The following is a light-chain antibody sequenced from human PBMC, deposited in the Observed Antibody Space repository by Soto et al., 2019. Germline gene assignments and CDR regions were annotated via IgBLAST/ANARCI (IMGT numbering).Light chain of an antibody. CDR3: SSYTSNMSVL. J-gene: IGLJ2*01. V-gene: IGLV2-14*01. CDR2: EVS. CDR1: SSDIGGYKY. Sequence: QSALTQPASVSGSPGQSITISCTGISSDIGGYKYVSWYQQHPGKVPKLIIFEVSNRPSGVSERFSGSKSANTASLTISGLQAEDEADYYCSSYTSNMSVLFGGGTKLTVL.